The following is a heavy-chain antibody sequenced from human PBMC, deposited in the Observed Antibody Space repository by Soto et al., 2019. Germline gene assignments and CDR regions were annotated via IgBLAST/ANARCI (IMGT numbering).Heavy chain of an antibody. CDR3: ARFSTSCLWALDY. CDR2: ISSSSSTI. V-gene: IGHV3-48*01. D-gene: IGHD2-2*01. J-gene: IGHJ4*02. Sequence: EVQLVESGGGLVQPGGTLRLSCAASGFTFSSYSMNWVRQAPGKGLEWVSYISSSSSTIYYADSVKGRFTISRDNAKNSMYLQMTSLRVDDTAVYYCARFSTSCLWALDYCGQGALVTVSS. CDR1: GFTFSSYS.